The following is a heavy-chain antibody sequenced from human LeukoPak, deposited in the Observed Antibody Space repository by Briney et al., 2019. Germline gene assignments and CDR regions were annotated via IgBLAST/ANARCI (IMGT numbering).Heavy chain of an antibody. J-gene: IGHJ5*02. D-gene: IGHD6-13*01. Sequence: ASVKVSCKASGYTFTGYYIHWVRQAPGQGLEWMGRINPNSGGTNYAQKFQGRVTMTRDTSISTAYMELSRLRSDDTAVYYCARDHPGIAAAGTPGGLDPWGQGTLVTVSS. V-gene: IGHV1-2*06. CDR1: GYTFTGYY. CDR2: INPNSGGT. CDR3: ARDHPGIAAAGTPGGLDP.